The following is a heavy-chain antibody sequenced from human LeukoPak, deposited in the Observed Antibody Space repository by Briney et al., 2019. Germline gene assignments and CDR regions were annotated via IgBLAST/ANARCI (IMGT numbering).Heavy chain of an antibody. CDR3: ARHTRVAGSAPGLYYFDY. Sequence: SETLSLTCTVSGGSISNSNYYWGWIRQPPGKGLEWIGTIYYSGSTYYNPSLKSRVTISVDTSKNQFSLKLSSVTATDTAVYYCARHTRVAGSAPGLYYFDYWGQGTLVTVSS. V-gene: IGHV4-39*01. D-gene: IGHD6-19*01. CDR2: IYYSGST. CDR1: GGSISNSNYY. J-gene: IGHJ4*02.